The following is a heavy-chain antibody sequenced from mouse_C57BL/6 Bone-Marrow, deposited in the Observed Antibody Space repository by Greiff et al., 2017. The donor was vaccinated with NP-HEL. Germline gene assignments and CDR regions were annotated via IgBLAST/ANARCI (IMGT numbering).Heavy chain of an antibody. Sequence: EVKLMESGGGLVKPGGSLKLSCAASGFTFSDYGMHWVRQAPEKGLEWVAYISSGSSTIYYADTVKGRFTISRDNAKNPLFLQMTSLRSEDTAMYYCARRFFAYWGQGTLVTVSA. J-gene: IGHJ3*01. CDR2: ISSGSSTI. V-gene: IGHV5-17*01. CDR1: GFTFSDYG. CDR3: ARRFFAY.